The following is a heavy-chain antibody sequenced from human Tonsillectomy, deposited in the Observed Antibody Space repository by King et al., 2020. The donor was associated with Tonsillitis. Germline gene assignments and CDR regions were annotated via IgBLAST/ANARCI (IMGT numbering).Heavy chain of an antibody. CDR3: NGCFRNALEGWSDP. Sequence: VQLVESGGDLVKPGGSLRLSCAASGFTFTNAWMSWVRQAPGKGLEWVARIKTKTDGATTDYVAAVQGRFTISRDDSKKTPYLQMNSLKIEDTAVYYCNGCFRNALEGWSDPWGQGTLVTVSS. V-gene: IGHV3-15*01. J-gene: IGHJ5*02. CDR2: IKTKTDGATT. D-gene: IGHD2-8*01. CDR1: GFTFTNAW.